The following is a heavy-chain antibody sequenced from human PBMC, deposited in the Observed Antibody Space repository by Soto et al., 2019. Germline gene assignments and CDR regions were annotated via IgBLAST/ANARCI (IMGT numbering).Heavy chain of an antibody. CDR1: GGSISSYY. V-gene: IGHV4-59*01. J-gene: IGHJ4*02. CDR2: IYYSGST. CDR3: ARFLSTAEIDY. D-gene: IGHD6-19*01. Sequence: QVQLQESGPGLVKPSESLSLTCTVSGGSISSYYWSWIRQPPGKGLEWIGYIYYSGSTNYNPSLKSRVTISVDTSKNQFSLKLSSVTAADTAVYYCARFLSTAEIDYWGQGTLVTVSS.